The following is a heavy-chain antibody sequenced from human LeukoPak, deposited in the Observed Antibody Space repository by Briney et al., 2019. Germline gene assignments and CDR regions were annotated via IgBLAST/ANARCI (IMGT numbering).Heavy chain of an antibody. J-gene: IGHJ5*02. CDR3: ARRGPPRGVVITHNWFDP. V-gene: IGHV4-31*03. D-gene: IGHD3-3*01. CDR2: IYYTGNT. CDR1: GGSITSGDYY. Sequence: SETLSLTCTVSGGSITSGDYYWTWIRQHPGKGLEWIGYIYYTGNTYYNPSLKSRVTISVDTSKNQFSLKLSSVTAADTAVYYCARRGPPRGVVITHNWFDPWGQGTLVTVSS.